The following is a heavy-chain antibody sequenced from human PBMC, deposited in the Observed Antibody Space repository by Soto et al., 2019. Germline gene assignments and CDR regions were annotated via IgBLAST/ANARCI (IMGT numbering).Heavy chain of an antibody. CDR2: ISGSGGST. Sequence: PGGSLRLSCAASGFTFSSYAMSWVRQAPGKGLEWVSAISGSGGSTYYADSVKGRFTISRDNSKNTLYLQMNSLRAEDTAVYYCAKYQTDIVVVVAARFDYWGQGTLVTVSS. CDR1: GFTFSSYA. V-gene: IGHV3-23*01. CDR3: AKYQTDIVVVVAARFDY. D-gene: IGHD2-15*01. J-gene: IGHJ4*02.